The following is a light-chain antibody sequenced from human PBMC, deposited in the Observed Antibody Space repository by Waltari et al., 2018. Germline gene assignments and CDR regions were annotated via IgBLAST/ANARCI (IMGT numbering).Light chain of an antibody. Sequence: QSALTQPASVSASPRQSITISCTGTSGDIGGSDFVPWYQHHPGRAPKVLIFDVNHRPSGISDRFSGSKSGNTASLTISGLQTEDDADYFCSSPSTNNIVVFGGGTKVTVL. CDR2: DVN. V-gene: IGLV2-14*01. J-gene: IGLJ2*01. CDR3: SSPSTNNIVV. CDR1: SGDIGGSDF.